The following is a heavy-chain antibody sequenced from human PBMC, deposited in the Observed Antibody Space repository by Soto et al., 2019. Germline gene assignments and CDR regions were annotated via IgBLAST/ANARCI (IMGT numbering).Heavy chain of an antibody. CDR2: IIPIFGTA. J-gene: IGHJ6*02. Sequence: VAGVHVSCKASGGTFSSYAISWVRQAPGQGLELMGGIIPIFGTANYAQKLQGRVTNTAXXXXXXTXIXLXXXXSEXTAVYYCARDNVGATTTYYYYYYGMDVWG. D-gene: IGHD1-26*01. CDR1: GGTFSSYA. CDR3: ARDNVGATTTYYYYYYGMDV. V-gene: IGHV1-69*06.